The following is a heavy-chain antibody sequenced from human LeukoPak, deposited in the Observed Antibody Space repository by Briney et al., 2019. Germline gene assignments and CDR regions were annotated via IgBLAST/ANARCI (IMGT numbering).Heavy chain of an antibody. Sequence: GGSLRLSCAASGFTFSTFEMNWVRQAPGKGLEWTAYISSSGDTIYYADSVKGRFTIPRDNANNSLYLQKNSLRAEDAAVYYCAREKIQEFDYWGQGTLVTVSS. D-gene: IGHD5-18*01. CDR1: GFTFSTFE. J-gene: IGHJ4*02. CDR3: AREKIQEFDY. V-gene: IGHV3-48*03. CDR2: ISSSGDTI.